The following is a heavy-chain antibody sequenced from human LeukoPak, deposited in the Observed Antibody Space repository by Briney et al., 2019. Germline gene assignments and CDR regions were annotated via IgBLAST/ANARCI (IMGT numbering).Heavy chain of an antibody. V-gene: IGHV3-21*01. Sequence: PGGSLRLSCAAPGFTFSSYSMNWVRQAPGKGLEWVSSISSSSSYIYYADSVKGRFTISRDNAKSSLYLQMNSLRAEDTAVYYCARDCSGGSCYLYGMDVWGQGTTVTVSS. D-gene: IGHD2-15*01. CDR3: ARDCSGGSCYLYGMDV. CDR2: ISSSSSYI. J-gene: IGHJ6*02. CDR1: GFTFSSYS.